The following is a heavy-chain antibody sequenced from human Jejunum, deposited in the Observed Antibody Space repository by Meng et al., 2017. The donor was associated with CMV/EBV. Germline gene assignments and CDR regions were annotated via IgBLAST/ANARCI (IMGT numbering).Heavy chain of an antibody. CDR3: AKAPYTSGTYFVDY. V-gene: IGHV3-23*01. CDR2: ISGRGDRT. J-gene: IGHJ4*02. CDR1: GFTSINHA. Sequence: SGFTSINHAMSWVRQAPGKGLEWVSAISGRGDRTYYADSVKGRFTISRDNSQNTLYLQMNSLGAEDTAAYYCAKAPYTSGTYFVDYWGQGTLVTVSS. D-gene: IGHD3-10*01.